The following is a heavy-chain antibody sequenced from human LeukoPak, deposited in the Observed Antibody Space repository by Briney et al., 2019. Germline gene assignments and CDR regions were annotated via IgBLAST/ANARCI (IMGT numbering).Heavy chain of an antibody. CDR3: ARVSDFWSGYFDY. CDR2: ISGSGGST. V-gene: IGHV3-23*01. J-gene: IGHJ4*02. Sequence: TGGSLRLSCAASGFTFSSYAMSWVRQAPGKGLEWVSAISGSGGSTYYADSVKGRFTISRDNAKNTLYLQMNSLRAEDTAVYYCARVSDFWSGYFDYWGQGTLVTVSS. CDR1: GFTFSSYA. D-gene: IGHD3-3*01.